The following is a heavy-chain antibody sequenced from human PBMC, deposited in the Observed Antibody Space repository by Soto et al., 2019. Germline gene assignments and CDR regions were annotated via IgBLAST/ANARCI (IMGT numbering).Heavy chain of an antibody. CDR3: ARLTTVAAFDY. CDR2: IYSGGST. Sequence: EVQLVESGGGLIQPGGSLRLSCAASGFTVSSNYMSWVRQAPGKGLEWVSGIYSGGSTYYADSVKGRFTISRDNSKNTLYLQMNSLRAEDTAVYYCARLTTVAAFDYWGQGTLVTVSS. CDR1: GFTVSSNY. J-gene: IGHJ4*02. V-gene: IGHV3-53*01. D-gene: IGHD4-17*01.